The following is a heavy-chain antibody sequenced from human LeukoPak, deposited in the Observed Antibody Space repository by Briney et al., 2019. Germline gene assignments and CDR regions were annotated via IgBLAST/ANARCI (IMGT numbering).Heavy chain of an antibody. J-gene: IGHJ4*02. Sequence: GESLRLSCTASGSTFSTYPMTWVRQAPGQGLEWVSAISGNSVTIYYADSVKGRFTISRDNSKNTLDLQMYSLRAEDTAVYYCAKILSGTYSFDLWGQGTLVTVSS. CDR1: GSTFSTYP. D-gene: IGHD1-26*01. V-gene: IGHV3-23*01. CDR2: ISGNSVTI. CDR3: AKILSGTYSFDL.